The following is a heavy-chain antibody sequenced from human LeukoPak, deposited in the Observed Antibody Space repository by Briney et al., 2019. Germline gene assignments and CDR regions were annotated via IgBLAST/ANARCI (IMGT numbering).Heavy chain of an antibody. J-gene: IGHJ3*02. D-gene: IGHD3-22*01. CDR3: AGPMIVVVTHDAFDI. CDR1: GFTFSSYS. V-gene: IGHV3-21*01. Sequence: PGGSLRLSCAASGFTFSSYSMNWVRQAPGKGLEWVSSISSSSSYIYYADSVKGRFTISRDNAKNSLYLQMNSLRAEDTAVYYCAGPMIVVVTHDAFDIWGQGTMVTVSS. CDR2: ISSSSSYI.